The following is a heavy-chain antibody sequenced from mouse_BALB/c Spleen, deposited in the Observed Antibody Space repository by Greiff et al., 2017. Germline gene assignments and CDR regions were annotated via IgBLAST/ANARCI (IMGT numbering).Heavy chain of an antibody. V-gene: IGHV5-17*02. CDR1: GFTFSSFG. CDR2: ISSGSSTI. Sequence: VESGGGLVQPGGSRKLSCAASGFTFSSFGMHWVRQAPEKGLEWVAYISSGSSTIYYADTVKGRFTISRDNPKNTLFLQMTSLRSEDTAMYYCAREGREGYYYAMDYWGQGTSVTVSS. J-gene: IGHJ4*01. CDR3: AREGREGYYYAMDY. D-gene: IGHD3-3*01.